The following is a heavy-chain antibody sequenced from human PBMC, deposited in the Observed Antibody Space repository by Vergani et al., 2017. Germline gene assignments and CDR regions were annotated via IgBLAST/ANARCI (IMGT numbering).Heavy chain of an antibody. CDR1: GITFKNAW. V-gene: IGHV3-15*01. CDR2: IRSKNDGGTA. Sequence: EVQVVESGGGLIKPGGSLRLSCVVSGITFKNAWINWVRQAPGKGLEWIGRIRSKNDGGTADYAAPLKGRFTISRDDSNDSAFLLVNNLKTEDTAVYYCARRIVVEPGIPRVDWLDPWGPGTLVTVSS. J-gene: IGHJ5*02. D-gene: IGHD2-21*01. CDR3: ARRIVVEPGIPRVDWLDP.